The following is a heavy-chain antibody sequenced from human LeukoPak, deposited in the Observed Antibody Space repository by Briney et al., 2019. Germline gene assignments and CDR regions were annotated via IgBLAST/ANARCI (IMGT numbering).Heavy chain of an antibody. J-gene: IGHJ4*02. Sequence: PGGSLRLSCAASVFTFSNAWMNWGRQAPGKGLEWVGRVKTKTVGGTTDYAAPVKGRFTISRDDSKNTLYLQMDSLKTEDTAVYYCTTHPYWGQGTLVTVSS. CDR3: TTHPY. V-gene: IGHV3-15*01. CDR2: VKTKTVGGTT. CDR1: VFTFSNAW.